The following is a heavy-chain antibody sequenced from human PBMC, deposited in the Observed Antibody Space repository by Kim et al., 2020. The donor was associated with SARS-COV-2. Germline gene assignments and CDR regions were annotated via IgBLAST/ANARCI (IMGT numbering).Heavy chain of an antibody. J-gene: IGHJ4*02. V-gene: IGHV4-4*06. CDR3: ARDTSGYTEFDY. Sequence: NDSPSLKSRVTMSVDTSRNEFSLNLRSVTDADTAVYFCARDTSGYTEFDYWGQGTLVTVSS. D-gene: IGHD5-12*01.